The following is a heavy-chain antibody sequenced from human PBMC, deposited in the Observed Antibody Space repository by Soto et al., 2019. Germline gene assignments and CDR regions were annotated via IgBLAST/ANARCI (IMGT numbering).Heavy chain of an antibody. CDR1: GGTFSGYA. V-gene: IGHV1-69*12. CDR2: IIPVFATA. Sequence: QVQLVQSGAEVKKPGSSVKVSCKASGGTFSGYAISWVRQAPGQGLEWMGGIIPVFATANYAQNFQDRLTITADESTSTAYMELSSLRFEDTAVYYCARDRILGDYIPGDEAFDIWGQGTMVTVSS. CDR3: ARDRILGDYIPGDEAFDI. J-gene: IGHJ3*02. D-gene: IGHD4-17*01.